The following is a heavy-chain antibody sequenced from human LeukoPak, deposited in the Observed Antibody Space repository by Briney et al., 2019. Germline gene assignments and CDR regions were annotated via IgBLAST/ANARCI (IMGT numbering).Heavy chain of an antibody. Sequence: PGGSLRLSCAASGFTFSSYAMSWVRQAPGKGLEWVSAISGSGGSTYYADSVKGRFTISRDNSKNTLYLQMNSLRAEDTAVYYCAKDRRRSSSGWYIDYWGQETLVTVSS. J-gene: IGHJ4*02. V-gene: IGHV3-23*01. CDR2: ISGSGGST. D-gene: IGHD6-19*01. CDR1: GFTFSSYA. CDR3: AKDRRRSSSGWYIDY.